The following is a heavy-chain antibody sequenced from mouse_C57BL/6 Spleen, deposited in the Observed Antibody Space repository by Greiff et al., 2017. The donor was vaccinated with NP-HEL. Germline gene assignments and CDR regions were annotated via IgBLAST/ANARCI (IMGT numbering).Heavy chain of an antibody. Sequence: VQLQQSGPELVKPGASVKISCKASGYAFSSSWLNWVQQRPGKGLEWIGRIYPGDGDTNYNGKFKGQATLTADKSSSTAYMQLSSLTSEDSAVYFCARHDEGFAYWGQGTLVTVSA. CDR1: GYAFSSSW. V-gene: IGHV1-82*01. CDR3: ARHDEGFAY. CDR2: IYPGDGDT. J-gene: IGHJ3*01. D-gene: IGHD2-3*01.